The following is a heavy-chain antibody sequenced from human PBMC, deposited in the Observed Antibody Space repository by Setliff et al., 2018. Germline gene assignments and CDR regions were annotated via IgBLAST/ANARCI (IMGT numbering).Heavy chain of an antibody. CDR3: ARVVADTQFYDRSDYYFDGLDI. CDR1: GYNLDDFG. J-gene: IGHJ3*02. Sequence: ASVKVSCKASGYNLDDFGINWLRQAPGQGLEWMGWIRPYIGHTNYAQKFQGRVTMTTDAPTRTAYMELTSLRHDDTAVYYCARVVADTQFYDRSDYYFDGLDIWGQGAKVTVSS. V-gene: IGHV1-18*01. D-gene: IGHD3-22*01. CDR2: IRPYIGHT.